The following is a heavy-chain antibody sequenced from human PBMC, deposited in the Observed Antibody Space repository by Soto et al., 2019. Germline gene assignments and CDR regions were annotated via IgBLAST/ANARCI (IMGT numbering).Heavy chain of an antibody. CDR2: INPDGSGE. J-gene: IGHJ4*02. Sequence: EVHLVESGGGLVQPGGSLRLSCAASGFSFEIYWMGWVRQAPRKGLEWVANINPDGSGEYYLDSVKGRFTISRDNAKNSVYLQMNSLVGDDTAVYYCARENWFFDYWGQGTPVTVSS. CDR3: ARENWFFDY. CDR1: GFSFEIYW. V-gene: IGHV3-7*01. D-gene: IGHD3-10*01.